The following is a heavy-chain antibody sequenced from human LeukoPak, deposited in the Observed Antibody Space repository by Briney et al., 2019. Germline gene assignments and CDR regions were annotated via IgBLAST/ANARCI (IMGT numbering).Heavy chain of an antibody. D-gene: IGHD6-13*01. J-gene: IGHJ4*02. CDR2: ISAYNGNT. V-gene: IGHV1-18*01. Sequence: ASVKVSCKASGYTFTSYGIGWVRQAPGQGLEWMGWISAYNGNTNYAQKLQGRVTMTTDTSTSTAYMELRSLRSDDTAVYYCARMSWGVAAAGLVDYWGQGTLVTVSS. CDR1: GYTFTSYG. CDR3: ARMSWGVAAAGLVDY.